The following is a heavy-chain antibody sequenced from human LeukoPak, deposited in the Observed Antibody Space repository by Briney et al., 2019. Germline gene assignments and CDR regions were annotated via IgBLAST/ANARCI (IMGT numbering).Heavy chain of an antibody. CDR2: IKQDGSEK. V-gene: IGHV3-7*01. D-gene: IGHD6-13*01. Sequence: PGRSLRLSCAASGFSLSRYWMTWVRQAPAKGLEWVANIKQDGSEKYYVESVMGRFTISRDNAKNSLYVQMNCLRAEDTAVYYCARMSTSSWYVCDYWGQGTLVTVSS. CDR1: GFSLSRYW. J-gene: IGHJ4*02. CDR3: ARMSTSSWYVCDY.